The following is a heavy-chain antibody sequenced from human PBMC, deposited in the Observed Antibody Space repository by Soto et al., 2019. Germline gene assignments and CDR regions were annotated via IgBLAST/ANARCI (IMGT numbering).Heavy chain of an antibody. V-gene: IGHV1-8*01. J-gene: IGHJ6*03. Sequence: ASVKVSCKASGYTFTSYDINWVRQATGQGLEWMGWMNPNCGNTGYAQKFQGRVTMTRNTSISTAYMELSSLRSEDTAVYYCARAQRYSSSRFRVLKREHTEYYYYYMDVWGKGTTVTVSS. CDR2: MNPNCGNT. CDR1: GYTFTSYD. D-gene: IGHD6-6*01. CDR3: ARAQRYSSSRFRVLKREHTEYYYYYMDV.